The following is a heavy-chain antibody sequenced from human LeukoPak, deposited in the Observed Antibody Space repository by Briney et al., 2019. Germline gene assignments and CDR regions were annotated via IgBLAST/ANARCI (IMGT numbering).Heavy chain of an antibody. CDR3: ARLGRFYYFDY. Sequence: SQTLSLTCTVSGGSISSGGYYWSWIRQHPGKGLEWIGYIYYSGSTYNLSLKSRVTISVDTSKNQFSLKLSSVTAADTAVYYCARLGRFYYFDYWGQGTLVTVSS. V-gene: IGHV4-31*03. CDR2: IYYSGST. D-gene: IGHD3-16*01. CDR1: GGSISSGGYY. J-gene: IGHJ4*02.